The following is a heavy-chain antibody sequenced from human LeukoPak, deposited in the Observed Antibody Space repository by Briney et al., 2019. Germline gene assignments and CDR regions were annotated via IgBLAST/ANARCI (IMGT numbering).Heavy chain of an antibody. CDR2: IYYGGST. Sequence: SETLSLTCAVYGVTFSGYYWSWLRQPPGMGLEGMVYIYYGGSTNYNPSLESLVTIWDNTTNKQFSVKRSSVSAADTVVYYCGRTNYNPSRKSPVTISVGTSKKPFSPKMSSVSAADTAVYYCAANTYCYYYSFYYLVVWGKGNTVTVS. D-gene: IGHD3-10*01. J-gene: IGHJ6*03. CDR1: GVTFSGYY. CDR3: GRTNYNPSRKSPVTISVGTSKKPFSPKMSSVSAADTAVYYCAANTYCYYYSFYYLVV. V-gene: IGHV4-59*01.